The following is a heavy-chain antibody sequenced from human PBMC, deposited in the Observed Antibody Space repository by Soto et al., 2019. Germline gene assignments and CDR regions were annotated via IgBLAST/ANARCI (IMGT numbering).Heavy chain of an antibody. CDR1: GYTFSSYG. CDR3: ATHTIFASHYYYSGMDV. Sequence: ASVKVSCKAFGYTFSSYGINWVRQAPGQGLEWMGWISAYNGNRNYAQKLQGRVTMTTDASTSTAYMELRRLRSDDTAVYYCATHTIFASHYYYSGMDVCGQGPTVTVYS. J-gene: IGHJ6*02. V-gene: IGHV1-18*04. CDR2: ISAYNGNR. D-gene: IGHD3-3*01.